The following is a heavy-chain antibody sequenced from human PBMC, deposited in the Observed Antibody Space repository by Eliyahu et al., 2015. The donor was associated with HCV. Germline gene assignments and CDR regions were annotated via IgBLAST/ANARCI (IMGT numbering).Heavy chain of an antibody. CDR1: GFTFSSYW. V-gene: IGHV3-74*01. CDR2: INSYGSST. Sequence: EVQLVESGGGLVQPGGSLRLSCAASGFTFSSYWMHWVRQTPGKGLVWVSRINSYGSSTSYADSVKGRFTISRDNAKNTLYLQMNSLRAEDTAVYYCARESGSSSWDYFDYWGQGALVTVSS. J-gene: IGHJ4*02. CDR3: ARESGSSSWDYFDY. D-gene: IGHD6-13*01.